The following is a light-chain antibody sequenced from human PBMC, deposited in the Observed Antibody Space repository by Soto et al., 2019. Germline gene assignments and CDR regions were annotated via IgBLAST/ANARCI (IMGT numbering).Light chain of an antibody. Sequence: SVLTQPAAGSGSPGQSITISCTGTSSDVGTYNLVSWYQQHQGNAPKLMIYEGSKRPSGVSNRFSGSKSGNTASLTISRLQAEDEADYYCCSYAGSSTVYVFGSGTKVTVL. CDR3: CSYAGSSTVYV. V-gene: IGLV2-23*01. CDR2: EGS. J-gene: IGLJ1*01. CDR1: SSDVGTYNL.